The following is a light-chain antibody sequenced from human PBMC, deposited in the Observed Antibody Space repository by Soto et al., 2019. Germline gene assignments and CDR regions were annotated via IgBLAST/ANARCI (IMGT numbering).Light chain of an antibody. V-gene: IGKV3-15*01. CDR3: QQYNNWPPWT. Sequence: EIVMTQSPATLSVSPGERATLSCRASQSVSSNLAWYQQQPGQAPRLRIYGASTRATGIPARFSGSGSGTEFTLTISSLQSEDFAVYYCQQYNNWPPWTFGQGTKVEIK. CDR1: QSVSSN. CDR2: GAS. J-gene: IGKJ1*01.